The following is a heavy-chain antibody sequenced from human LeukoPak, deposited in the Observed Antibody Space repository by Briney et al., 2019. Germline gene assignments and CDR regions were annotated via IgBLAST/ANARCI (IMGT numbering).Heavy chain of an antibody. CDR1: GFTFKSHW. V-gene: IGHV3-7*01. CDR3: AREMHQSLWTGYYGAHFFQS. J-gene: IGHJ4*02. CDR2: IKHDGNEK. D-gene: IGHD3/OR15-3a*01. Sequence: GGSLRLSCEVSGFTFKSHWMNWVRQAPGKGLQWVATIKHDGNEKHYVDSVKGRFTISRDNAKNSLYLEMSNLNVEDTALYYCAREMHQSLWTGYYGAHFFQSWGQGTPVTVSS.